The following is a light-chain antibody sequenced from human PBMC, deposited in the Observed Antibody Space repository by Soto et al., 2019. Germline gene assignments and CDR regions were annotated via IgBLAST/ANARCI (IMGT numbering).Light chain of an antibody. CDR2: GAS. J-gene: IGKJ4*01. CDR3: QQYGSSPLT. V-gene: IGKV3-20*01. CDR1: QSVSSSY. Sequence: ETVLTQSPATLSLSPGERATLSFRASQSVSSSYLAWYQQKPGQAPRLLIYGASSRATGIPDRFSGSGSGTDFTLTISRLEPEDFAVYYCQQYGSSPLTFGGGTKVDIK.